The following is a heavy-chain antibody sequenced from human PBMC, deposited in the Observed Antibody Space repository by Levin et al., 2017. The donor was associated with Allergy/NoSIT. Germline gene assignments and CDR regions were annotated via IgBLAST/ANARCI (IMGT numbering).Heavy chain of an antibody. CDR2: IRSKAYGGTT. V-gene: IGHV3-49*03. CDR1: GFTFGDYA. Sequence: GGSLRLSCTASGFTFGDYAMSWFRQAPGKGLEWVGFIRSKAYGGTTEYAASVKGRFTISRDDSKSIAYLQMNSLKTEDTAVYYCTVTYYYGSGSYYKAGRGDYWGQGTLVTVSS. J-gene: IGHJ4*02. CDR3: TVTYYYGSGSYYKAGRGDY. D-gene: IGHD3-10*01.